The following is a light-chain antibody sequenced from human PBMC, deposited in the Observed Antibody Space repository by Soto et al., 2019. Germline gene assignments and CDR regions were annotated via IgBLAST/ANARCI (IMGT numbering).Light chain of an antibody. J-gene: IGLJ1*01. V-gene: IGLV2-11*01. CDR3: SSFTTSHTYI. Sequence: QSALTQPHSVSGSPGQSVTISCTGTSVDVGAYDFVSWYQQHPGKAPKLLIYVVSGRPSGVPDRFSGSKSGNAASLTISGLQAEDEADYYCSSFTTSHTYIFGTGTKVTV. CDR1: SVDVGAYDF. CDR2: VVS.